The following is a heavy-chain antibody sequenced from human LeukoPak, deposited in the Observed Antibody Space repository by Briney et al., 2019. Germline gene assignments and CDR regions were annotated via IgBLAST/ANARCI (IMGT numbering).Heavy chain of an antibody. CDR2: ISTNGGST. CDR3: VKDSGDSSTSLFDY. Sequence: GGSLRLSCSASGFTFINYAMHWARQAPGKGLEYVSAISTNGGSTYYADSVKGRFTISRDNSKNTLYLQMSSLRAEDTAVYYCVKDSGDSSTSLFDYWGQGTLVTVSS. V-gene: IGHV3-64D*06. J-gene: IGHJ4*02. CDR1: GFTFINYA. D-gene: IGHD6-13*01.